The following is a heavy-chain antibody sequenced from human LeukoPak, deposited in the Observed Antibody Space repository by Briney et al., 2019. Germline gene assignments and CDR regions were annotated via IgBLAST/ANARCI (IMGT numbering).Heavy chain of an antibody. V-gene: IGHV1-69*05. CDR3: AGGLGYFDY. CDR1: GGTFSSYA. CDR2: IIPIFGTA. J-gene: IGHJ4*02. Sequence: ASVKVSCKASGGTFSSYAISWVRQAPGQGLEWVGGIIPIFGTANYAQKFQGRVTITTDESTSTAYMELSSLRSEDTAVYYYAGGLGYFDYWGQGTLVTVSS. D-gene: IGHD3-9*01.